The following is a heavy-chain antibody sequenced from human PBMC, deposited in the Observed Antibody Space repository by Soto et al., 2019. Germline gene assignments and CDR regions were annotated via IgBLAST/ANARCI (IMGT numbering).Heavy chain of an antibody. J-gene: IGHJ4*02. CDR1: GFSFSSYA. D-gene: IGHD6-6*01. V-gene: IGHV3-23*01. CDR2: ISGGGDST. CDR3: ANPPIAAYEY. Sequence: WLSLRRSCALSGFSFSSYAMNWVRQAPGKGLECVSGISGGGDSTYTADSVKGRFTISRDNSKNTLYLQMNSLRAEDTAVYYCANPPIAAYEYWGQGTLVAVSS.